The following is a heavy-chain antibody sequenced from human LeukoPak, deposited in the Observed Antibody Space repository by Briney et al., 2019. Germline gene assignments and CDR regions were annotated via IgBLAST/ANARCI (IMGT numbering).Heavy chain of an antibody. Sequence: SETLSLTCAVYGGSLSGYYWSWIRQPPGKGLEWIGEINHSGSTNYNPSLKSRVTISVDTSKNQFSLKLSSVTAADTAVYYCARATSIAARPLPDYWGQGTPVTVSS. CDR1: GGSLSGYY. J-gene: IGHJ4*02. CDR3: ARATSIAARPLPDY. CDR2: INHSGST. D-gene: IGHD6-6*01. V-gene: IGHV4-34*01.